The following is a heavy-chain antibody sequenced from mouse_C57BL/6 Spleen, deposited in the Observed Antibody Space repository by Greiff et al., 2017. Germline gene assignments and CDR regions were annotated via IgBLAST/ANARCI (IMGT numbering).Heavy chain of an antibody. V-gene: IGHV1-64*01. J-gene: IGHJ2*01. CDR2: IHPNSGST. Sequence: VQLQESGAELVKPGASVKLSCKASGYTFTSYWMHWVKQRPGQGLEWIGMIHPNSGSTNYNEKFKSKATLTVDKSSSTAYMQLSSLTSEDSAVYYCARNQGYYFDYWGQGTTLTVAS. D-gene: IGHD3-3*01. CDR3: ARNQGYYFDY. CDR1: GYTFTSYW.